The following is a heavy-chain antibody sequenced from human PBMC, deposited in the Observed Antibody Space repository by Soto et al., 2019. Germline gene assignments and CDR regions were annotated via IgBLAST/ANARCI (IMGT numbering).Heavy chain of an antibody. Sequence: GASVKVSCKASGYTFTSYAMHWARQAPGQRLEWMGWINAGNGNTKYSQKFQGRVTITRDTSASTAYMELSSLRSEDTAVYYCARGGTPTRSLDYWGQGTLVTVSS. CDR2: INAGNGNT. J-gene: IGHJ4*02. CDR1: GYTFTSYA. D-gene: IGHD1-1*01. CDR3: ARGGTPTRSLDY. V-gene: IGHV1-3*01.